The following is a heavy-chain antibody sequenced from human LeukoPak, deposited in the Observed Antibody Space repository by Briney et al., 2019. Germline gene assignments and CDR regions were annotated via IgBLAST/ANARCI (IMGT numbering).Heavy chain of an antibody. J-gene: IGHJ5*01. Sequence: PSETLSLTCAVSGGSFSGHYWSWVRQPPGEGLEWIGEINDSGSTKYNPSLKSRVTISADTSKNQFSLKLSYVTAADTAVYYCAKNNWFDSWGQGTLVTVSS. V-gene: IGHV4-34*01. CDR3: AKNNWFDS. CDR1: GGSFSGHY. CDR2: INDSGST.